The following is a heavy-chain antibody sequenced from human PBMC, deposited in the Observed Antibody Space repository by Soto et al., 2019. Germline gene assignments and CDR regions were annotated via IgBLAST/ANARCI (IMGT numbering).Heavy chain of an antibody. D-gene: IGHD3-22*01. V-gene: IGHV3-74*01. J-gene: IGHJ3*02. CDR3: AREPMYYYESRDDAFDI. CDR2: INSDGSRT. CDR1: GFTFSIYW. Sequence: GGSLRLSCAASGFTFSIYWMHWVRQAPGKVLVWVSRINSDGSRTNYADSVKGRFTISRDNAKNTLYLQMNSLRAEDTAVYYCAREPMYYYESRDDAFDIWGQGTMVTV.